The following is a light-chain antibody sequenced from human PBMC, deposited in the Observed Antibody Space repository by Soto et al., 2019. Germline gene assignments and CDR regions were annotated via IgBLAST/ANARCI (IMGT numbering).Light chain of an antibody. CDR1: QSVSSSS. Sequence: EIVLTQSPGTLSLSPGERATLSCRASQSVSSSSLAWYQQKPGQAPRLLIYGASSRATGIADRFSGSGSGTDFTLTISRLEPEDFAVYYCQHYGNSLGTFGPGTKVDIK. V-gene: IGKV3-20*01. CDR2: GAS. J-gene: IGKJ3*01. CDR3: QHYGNSLGT.